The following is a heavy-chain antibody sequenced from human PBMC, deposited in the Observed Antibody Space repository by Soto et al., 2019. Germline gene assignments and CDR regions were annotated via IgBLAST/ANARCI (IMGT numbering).Heavy chain of an antibody. V-gene: IGHV3-23*01. CDR1: GFTFSSYA. CDR3: AKNTVTTGEDFGMDV. Sequence: PGGSLRLSCAAAGFTFSSYAMSWVRQAPGKGLEWVSAISGSGGGTYYADSVKGRFTISRDNSKNTLYLQMNSLRAEDTAVYYCAKNTVTTGEDFGMDVWGQGTTVTVSS. D-gene: IGHD4-4*01. J-gene: IGHJ6*02. CDR2: ISGSGGGT.